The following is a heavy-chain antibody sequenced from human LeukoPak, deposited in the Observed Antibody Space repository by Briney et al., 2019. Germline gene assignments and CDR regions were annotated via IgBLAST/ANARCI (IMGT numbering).Heavy chain of an antibody. J-gene: IGHJ4*02. V-gene: IGHV1-2*02. Sequence: GASVKVSCKASVYTFTGYYMHWVRQAPCPGLEWMGWINLNSGGTNYAQKFQGRVTMTKYTSIGIASMELSRLRSDDSVLYCETRTVWFGGLFPVMYWGQGTLVTVSS. CDR3: TRTVWFGGLFPVMY. CDR2: INLNSGGT. D-gene: IGHD3-10*01. CDR1: VYTFTGYY.